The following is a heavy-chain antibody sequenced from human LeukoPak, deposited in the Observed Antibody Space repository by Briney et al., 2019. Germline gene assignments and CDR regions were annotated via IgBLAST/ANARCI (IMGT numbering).Heavy chain of an antibody. V-gene: IGHV4-39*01. CDR3: ARSRTGTTRFLDY. D-gene: IGHD1-1*01. Sequence: SETLSLTCTVSGGSISSSSYYWGWIRQPPGKGLEWIGSIYYSGSTYYNPSLKSRVTISVDTSKNQFSLKLSSVTAADTAVYYCARSRTGTTRFLDYWGQGTLVTVSP. CDR1: GGSISSSSYY. CDR2: IYYSGST. J-gene: IGHJ4*02.